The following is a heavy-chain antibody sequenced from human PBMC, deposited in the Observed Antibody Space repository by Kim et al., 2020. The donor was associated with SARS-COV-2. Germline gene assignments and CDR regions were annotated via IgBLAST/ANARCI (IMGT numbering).Heavy chain of an antibody. V-gene: IGHV4-39*07. J-gene: IGHJ2*01. Sequence: SETLSLTCTVSGGSISSSSYYWGWIRQPPGKGLEWIGSIYYSGSTYYNPSLKSRVTISVDTSKNQFSLKLSSVTAADTAVYYCASRTGYGDYVEYWYFDLWGRGTLVTVSS. D-gene: IGHD4-17*01. CDR3: ASRTGYGDYVEYWYFDL. CDR2: IYYSGST. CDR1: GGSISSSSYY.